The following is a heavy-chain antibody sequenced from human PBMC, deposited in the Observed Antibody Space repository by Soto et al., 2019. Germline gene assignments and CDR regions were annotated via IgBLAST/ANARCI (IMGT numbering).Heavy chain of an antibody. Sequence: QVQLVQSGAEVKKPGSSVKVSCQASGGTFSKYAINWVRQAPGRGLEWVGGINPIFGTAAYAQNFQDRVTITADKSTNTAYMEVSSLRSDDTAVYYCARGWETVGATTAFAYWGQGTLVTVSS. D-gene: IGHD1-26*01. J-gene: IGHJ4*02. CDR3: ARGWETVGATTAFAY. CDR1: GGTFSKYA. CDR2: INPIFGTA. V-gene: IGHV1-69*06.